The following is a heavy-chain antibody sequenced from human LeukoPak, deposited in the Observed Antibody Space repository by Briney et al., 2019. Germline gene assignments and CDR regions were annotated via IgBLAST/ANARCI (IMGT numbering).Heavy chain of an antibody. CDR3: ARVRTITIFGVVNSHYMDV. J-gene: IGHJ6*03. CDR1: GFTFSSYS. Sequence: GGSLRLSCAASGFTFSSYSMNWVRQARGKGLEWVSSISSSSSYIYYADSVKGRFTISRDNAKSSLYLPMNSLRAEDTAVYYCARVRTITIFGVVNSHYMDVWGKGTTVTVSS. V-gene: IGHV3-21*01. CDR2: ISSSSSYI. D-gene: IGHD3-3*01.